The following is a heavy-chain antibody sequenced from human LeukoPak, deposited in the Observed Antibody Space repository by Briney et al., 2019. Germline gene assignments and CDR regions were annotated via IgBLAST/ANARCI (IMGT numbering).Heavy chain of an antibody. CDR3: TRDRRTDIWGSFAY. Sequence: GGSLRLSCTTSGFTFGDYALTWVRQAPGKGLEWVGFIRSTPYGGTTEYAASVKGRFTISRDDSKSIAYLQMNSLKIEDTAVYYCTRDRRTDIWGSFAYWGQGTLVTVSS. V-gene: IGHV3-49*04. D-gene: IGHD3-16*01. CDR2: IRSTPYGGTT. CDR1: GFTFGDYA. J-gene: IGHJ4*02.